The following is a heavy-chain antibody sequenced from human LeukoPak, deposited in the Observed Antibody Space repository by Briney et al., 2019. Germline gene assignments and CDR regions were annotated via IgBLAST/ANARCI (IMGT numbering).Heavy chain of an antibody. V-gene: IGHV4-39*01. D-gene: IGHD6-6*01. J-gene: IGHJ4*02. CDR3: ARHASLSIAAYFEY. CDR2: IYYSGST. Sequence: SETLSLTCTVSGGSISSSSYYWGWIRQPPGKGLEWIGTIYYSGSTYHNPSLKSRVTISVDTSKNQFSLKLSSVTAADTAVYYCARHASLSIAAYFEYWGQGALVTVSS. CDR1: GGSISSSSYY.